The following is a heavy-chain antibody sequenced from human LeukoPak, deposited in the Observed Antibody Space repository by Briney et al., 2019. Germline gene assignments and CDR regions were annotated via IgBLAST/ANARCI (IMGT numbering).Heavy chain of an antibody. D-gene: IGHD1-1*01. Sequence: SETLSLTCAVSGGSIINSNWWSWVRQPPGKGLEWIGEIDHSGSTSYNPSLKSRVTISVDRSKNQFSLKLSSVTAADTAVYYCAREELERGFDYWGQGTLVTVSS. CDR2: IDHSGST. V-gene: IGHV4-4*02. J-gene: IGHJ4*02. CDR1: GGSIINSNW. CDR3: AREELERGFDY.